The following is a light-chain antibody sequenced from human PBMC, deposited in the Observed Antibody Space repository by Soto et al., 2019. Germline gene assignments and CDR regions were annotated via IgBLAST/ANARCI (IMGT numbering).Light chain of an antibody. V-gene: IGLV2-14*01. CDR2: DVS. CDR3: SSYTSRITRV. CDR1: SSDVGGYNY. J-gene: IGLJ1*01. Sequence: QSVLTQPASVSGSPGQSIAISCTGTSSDVGGYNYVSWYQLHPDKAPKLIIYDVSNRPSGVSNRFSGSKSGNTASLTISGLQPEDEADYYCSSYTSRITRVFGTGTKVTVL.